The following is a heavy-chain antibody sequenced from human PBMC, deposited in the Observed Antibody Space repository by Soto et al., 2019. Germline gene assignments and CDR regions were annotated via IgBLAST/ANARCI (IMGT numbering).Heavy chain of an antibody. CDR2: IYYGGST. J-gene: IGHJ4*02. CDR1: GGSISSSSYY. D-gene: IGHD3-22*01. V-gene: IGHV4-39*01. Sequence: QLQLQESGPGLVKPSETLSLTCTVSGGSISSSSYYWGWIRQPPGKGLEWIGSIYYGGSTSYNPSLQRRVTISVDTSKNQFSLKLSSVTAADPAVYYCARHKYTEGITMIVVVDDYWGQGTLVTVSS. CDR3: ARHKYTEGITMIVVVDDY.